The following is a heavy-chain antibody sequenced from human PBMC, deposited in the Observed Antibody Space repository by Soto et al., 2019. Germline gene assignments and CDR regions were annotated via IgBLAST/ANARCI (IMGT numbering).Heavy chain of an antibody. CDR1: GFTFISYW. J-gene: IGHJ3*02. V-gene: IGHV3-7*03. CDR3: ERDSGSYWWAAFDI. CDR2: IKRDGSEK. Sequence: GASRRLSCAASGFTFISYWMSLVRQAPGKGLAWVANIKRDGSEKYYVDSVKGPFTIPXXXAXXSXXLXXNXXRPXDTAVYYCERDSGSYWWAAFDIWGQGT. D-gene: IGHD1-26*01.